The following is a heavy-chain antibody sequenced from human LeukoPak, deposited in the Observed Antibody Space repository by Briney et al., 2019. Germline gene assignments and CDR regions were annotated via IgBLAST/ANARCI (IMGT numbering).Heavy chain of an antibody. CDR1: GGSINRSNW. CDR2: IYHNGNT. Sequence: SETLSLTCTVSGGSINRSNWWSWVRQPPGKGLEWIGEIYHNGNTNYNPSLKSRVIISVDKSKNQFYLKLSSVTAADTDVYYCARMGYYYGSGLNWFDPWGQGTLVTVPS. V-gene: IGHV4-4*02. J-gene: IGHJ5*02. D-gene: IGHD3-10*01. CDR3: ARMGYYYGSGLNWFDP.